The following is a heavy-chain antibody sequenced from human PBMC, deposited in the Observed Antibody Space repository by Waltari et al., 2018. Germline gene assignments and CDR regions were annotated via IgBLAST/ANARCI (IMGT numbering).Heavy chain of an antibody. D-gene: IGHD3-9*01. V-gene: IGHV4-39*07. CDR3: ARVNRYFDWSRTPTPQFYY. J-gene: IGHJ4*02. Sequence: QLLLQESGPGLVKPSETLSLTCTVSGGSISSGTYYWGWIRQPPGKGLEWIGNIDYTGITYHKPTPQIRVTISLDASKNQFSLKLNPVPAADTAVYYCARVNRYFDWSRTPTPQFYYWGQGTLVTVSS. CDR2: IDYTGIT. CDR1: GGSISSGTYY.